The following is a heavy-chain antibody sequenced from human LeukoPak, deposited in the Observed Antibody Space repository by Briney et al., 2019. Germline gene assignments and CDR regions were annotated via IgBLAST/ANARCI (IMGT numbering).Heavy chain of an antibody. CDR1: GGSISSSTTW. D-gene: IGHD2-8*01. J-gene: IGHJ6*03. CDR2: IYHSGGT. Sequence: SETLSLTCAVSGGSISSSTTWWSWVRQPPGKGLEWIGEIYHSGGTNYNPSLKSRITISVDKSQNQFSLKVNSLTAADTAVYYCATNGYYCMDVWSKGTTVTVSS. CDR3: ATNGYYCMDV. V-gene: IGHV4-4*02.